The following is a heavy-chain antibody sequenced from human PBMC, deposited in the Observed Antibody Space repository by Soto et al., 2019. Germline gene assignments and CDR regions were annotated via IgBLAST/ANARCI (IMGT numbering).Heavy chain of an antibody. V-gene: IGHV1-8*01. CDR3: ARAAAGYYYYYGMDV. CDR1: GYTFTSCD. CDR2: MNPNSGNT. D-gene: IGHD6-13*01. Sequence: ASVKVSCKASGYTFTSCDINWVRQATGQGLEWMGWMNPNSGNTGYAQKFQGRVTMTRNTSISTAYMELSSLRSEDTAVYYCARAAAGYYYYYGMDVWGQGTTVTVSS. J-gene: IGHJ6*02.